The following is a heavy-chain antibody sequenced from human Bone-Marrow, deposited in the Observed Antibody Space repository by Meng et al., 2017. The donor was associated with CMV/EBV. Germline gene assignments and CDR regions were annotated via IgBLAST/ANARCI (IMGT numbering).Heavy chain of an antibody. Sequence: SGFTFSSYAMGWVRQAPGKGLEWVSGISGSGGSTYYADSVKGRFTISRDNSMNTLHLQMNSLRAGDTAVYYCAKDRGYGDYRYYFDYWGQGTLVTVSS. CDR2: ISGSGGST. D-gene: IGHD4-17*01. V-gene: IGHV3-23*01. J-gene: IGHJ4*02. CDR3: AKDRGYGDYRYYFDY. CDR1: GFTFSSYA.